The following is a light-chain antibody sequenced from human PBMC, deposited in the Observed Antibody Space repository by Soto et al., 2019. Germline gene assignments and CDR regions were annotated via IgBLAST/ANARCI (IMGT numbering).Light chain of an antibody. CDR3: GSYASSSTPYV. V-gene: IGLV2-14*01. J-gene: IGLJ1*01. CDR2: DVS. CDR1: SSDVGGYNY. Sequence: QSALTQPASVSGSPGQSITISCTGTSSDVGGYNYVSWYQQHSGKAPKLMIYDVSNRPSGVSNRFSGSKSGNTASLTISGLQAEDEDDYYCGSYASSSTPYVFGTGTQLTVL.